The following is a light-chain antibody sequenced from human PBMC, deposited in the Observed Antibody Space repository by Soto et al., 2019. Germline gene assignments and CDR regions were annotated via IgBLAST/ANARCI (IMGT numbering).Light chain of an antibody. CDR3: QQYSSSPPT. CDR2: GAS. J-gene: IGKJ1*01. CDR1: QSVSSSY. Sequence: EIVLTQSPGTLSLSPGERATLSCRASQSVSSSYLAWDQQKPGQAPRLLIYGASSRATGIPDRVSGSGSGTDCALAISRLEPEDFAVYYCQQYSSSPPTFGQGTKVEIK. V-gene: IGKV3-20*01.